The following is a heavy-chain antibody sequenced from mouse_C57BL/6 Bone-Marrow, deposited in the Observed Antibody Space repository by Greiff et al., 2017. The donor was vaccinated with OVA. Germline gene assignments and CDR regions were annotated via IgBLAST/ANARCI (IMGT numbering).Heavy chain of an antibody. J-gene: IGHJ2*01. CDR2: INPSTGGT. Sequence: VQLQQSGPELVKPGASVKISCKASGYSFTGYYMNWVKQSPEKSLECIGEINPSTGGTTYNQKFKAKATLTVDKSSSTAYMQLKSLTSEDSAVYYCARWAYYYGSSYVYWGQGTTLTVSS. V-gene: IGHV1-42*01. CDR3: ARWAYYYGSSYVY. D-gene: IGHD1-1*01. CDR1: GYSFTGYY.